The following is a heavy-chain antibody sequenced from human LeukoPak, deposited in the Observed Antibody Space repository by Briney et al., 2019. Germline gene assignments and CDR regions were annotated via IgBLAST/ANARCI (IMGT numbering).Heavy chain of an antibody. J-gene: IGHJ6*02. CDR2: IKRDGSEK. Sequence: GGSLRLSCAASGFTFTDYWMSWVRQAPGKGLEWVANIKRDGSEKYYVDSVKGRFTISRDNPKKSVYLQMNSLRAEDTAIYYCARDVSVSGMDVWGQGTTVTVSS. V-gene: IGHV3-7*01. CDR3: ARDVSVSGMDV. CDR1: GFTFTDYW. D-gene: IGHD5/OR15-5a*01.